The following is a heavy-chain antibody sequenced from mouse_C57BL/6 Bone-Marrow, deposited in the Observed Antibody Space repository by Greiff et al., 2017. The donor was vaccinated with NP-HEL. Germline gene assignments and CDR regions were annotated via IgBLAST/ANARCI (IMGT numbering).Heavy chain of an antibody. CDR2: ISNLAYSI. J-gene: IGHJ1*03. CDR3: ARQPYYYGSSQYFDV. CDR1: GFTFSDYG. V-gene: IGHV5-15*01. Sequence: EVKLVESGGGLVQPGGSLKLSCAASGFTFSDYGMAWVRQAPRKGPEWVAFISNLAYSIYYADTVTGRFTISRENAKNTLYLEMSSLRSEDTAMYYCARQPYYYGSSQYFDVWGTGTTVTVSS. D-gene: IGHD1-1*01.